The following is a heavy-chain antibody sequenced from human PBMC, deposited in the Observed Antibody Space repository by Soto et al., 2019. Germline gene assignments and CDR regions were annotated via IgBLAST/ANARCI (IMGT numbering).Heavy chain of an antibody. CDR1: GDSVSSHH. Sequence: PSETLSLTCTVSGDSVSSHHWSWIRQPAGKGLEWLGRLYNDERTNYNPSLKSRVTMSMDTSKNQFSLKLTSVTAADSAVYFCAREPLAHSYFDFWGQGILVTVSS. CDR3: AREPLAHSYFDF. V-gene: IGHV4-4*07. J-gene: IGHJ4*02. CDR2: LYNDERT.